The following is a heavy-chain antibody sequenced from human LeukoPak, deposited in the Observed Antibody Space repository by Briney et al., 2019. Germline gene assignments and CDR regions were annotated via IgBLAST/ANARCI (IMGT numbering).Heavy chain of an antibody. CDR2: ISAYNGNT. CDR3: ARVFRGYYDFWSGREPYGMDV. Sequence: ASVKVSCKASGYTFTSYGISWVRQAPGQGLEWMGWISAYNGNTNYAQKLQGRVTMTTDTSTSTAYMELRSLRSDDTAVYYCARVFRGYYDFWSGREPYGMDVWGQGTTVTVFS. D-gene: IGHD3-3*01. V-gene: IGHV1-18*01. CDR1: GYTFTSYG. J-gene: IGHJ6*02.